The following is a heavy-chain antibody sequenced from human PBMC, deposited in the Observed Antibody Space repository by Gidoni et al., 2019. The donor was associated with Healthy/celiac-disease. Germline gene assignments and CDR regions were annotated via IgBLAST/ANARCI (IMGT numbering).Heavy chain of an antibody. CDR2: IYYSGST. V-gene: IGHV4-39*01. D-gene: IGHD3-3*01. Sequence: IGSIYYSGSTYYNPSLKSRVTISVDTSKNQFSLKLSSVTAADTAVYYCARQPITIFSNYYYMDVWGKGTTVTVSS. CDR3: ARQPITIFSNYYYMDV. J-gene: IGHJ6*03.